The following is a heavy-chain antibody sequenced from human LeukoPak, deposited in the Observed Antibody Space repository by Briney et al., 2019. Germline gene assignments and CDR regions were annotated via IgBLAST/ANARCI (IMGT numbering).Heavy chain of an antibody. CDR1: GYSLTRYY. J-gene: IGHJ3*02. CDR2: INLCGGST. V-gene: IGHV1-46*03. D-gene: IGHD3-9*01. Sequence: ASVTVSCKASGYSLTRYYMHWLRQAPGQGLEWMGIINLCGGSTSYAQKFQGRVTMTRDTSTSTVYMELSSLRSEDTAVYYCARAPVRRYDILTGYFRAFDIWGQVTMVTVSS. CDR3: ARAPVRRYDILTGYFRAFDI.